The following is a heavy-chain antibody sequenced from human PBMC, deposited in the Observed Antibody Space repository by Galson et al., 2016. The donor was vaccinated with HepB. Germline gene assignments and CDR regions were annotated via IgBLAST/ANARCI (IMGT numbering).Heavy chain of an antibody. D-gene: IGHD1-26*01. CDR1: GLTFSNYY. V-gene: IGHV3-11*06. Sequence: SLRLSCAASGLTFSNYYMSWIRQAPGKGLEWVSFISPTSSDINYADSVMGRFSISRDNAKNSLYLQMNTLGAEDPAVYYCAGPSGRFSVHTFDPWGQGTMVTVSS. CDR2: ISPTSSDI. CDR3: AGPSGRFSVHTFDP. J-gene: IGHJ3*01.